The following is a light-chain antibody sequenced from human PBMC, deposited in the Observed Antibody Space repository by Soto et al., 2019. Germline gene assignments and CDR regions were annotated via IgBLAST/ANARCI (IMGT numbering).Light chain of an antibody. CDR3: QQSYSTPHT. J-gene: IGKJ5*01. V-gene: IGKV1-39*01. Sequence: QMTQSPSTLCASVGARVTVHCRASQSLSNWLAWYQQKPGKAPKLLIFDVSSLQSGVPSRFSGSGSGTDFTLTISSLQPEDFATYYCQQSYSTPHTFGQGTRLEIK. CDR1: QSLSNW. CDR2: DVS.